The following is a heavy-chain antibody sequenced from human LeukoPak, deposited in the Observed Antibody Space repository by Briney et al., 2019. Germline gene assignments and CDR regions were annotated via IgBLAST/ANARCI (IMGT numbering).Heavy chain of an antibody. Sequence: PGGSLRLSGAASGFTFSSYTMSWVRQAPGKGLGWVSGISGSGGSTYYGDSVKGRFTISRDNSKITLYLQMNSLRAEDTAVYYCAKEVEDTATTQWGQGTLVTVSS. J-gene: IGHJ4*02. D-gene: IGHD5-18*01. V-gene: IGHV3-23*01. CDR2: ISGSGGST. CDR3: AKEVEDTATTQ. CDR1: GFTFSSYT.